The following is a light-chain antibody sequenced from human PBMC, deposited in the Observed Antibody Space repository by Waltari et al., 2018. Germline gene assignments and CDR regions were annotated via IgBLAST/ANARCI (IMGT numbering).Light chain of an antibody. CDR2: DAF. J-gene: IGKJ4*01. V-gene: IGKV3-11*01. CDR3: QQRSNWPLT. Sequence: EIVLTQSPATLSLSPGERATLPCRASQSVRSYLGWYQQKPGQVPRLLIYDAFNRATGIPARFSGSGSGTDFTLTISSLEPEDFAVYYCQQRSNWPLTFGGGTKVEIK. CDR1: QSVRSY.